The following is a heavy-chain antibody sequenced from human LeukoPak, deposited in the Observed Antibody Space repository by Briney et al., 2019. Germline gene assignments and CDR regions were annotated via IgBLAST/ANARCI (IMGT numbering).Heavy chain of an antibody. J-gene: IGHJ4*02. CDR3: ARDRRYSYGYDY. CDR1: GGSISSYY. V-gene: IGHV4-59*01. Sequence: ASETLSLTCTVSGGSISSYYWSWIRQPPGKGLEWIGYIYYSGSTNYNPSLKSRVTISVDTYKNQFSLKLSSVTAADTAVYYCARDRRYSYGYDYWGQGTLVTVSS. CDR2: IYYSGST. D-gene: IGHD5-18*01.